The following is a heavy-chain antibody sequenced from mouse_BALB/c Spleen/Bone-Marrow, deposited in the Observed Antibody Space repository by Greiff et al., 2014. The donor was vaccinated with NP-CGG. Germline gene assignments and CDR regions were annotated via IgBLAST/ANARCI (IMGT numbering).Heavy chain of an antibody. V-gene: IGHV14-3*02. Sequence: VQLQQSGAELVKPGASVKLSCTASGFNIKDTYMHWAKQRPEQGLEWIGRIDPANGNTKYDPKFQGKATITADTSSNTAYLQLSSLTSEDTAVYYCARWEYYARDYWGQGTSVTVSS. J-gene: IGHJ4*01. CDR3: ARWEYYARDY. D-gene: IGHD4-1*01. CDR1: GFNIKDTY. CDR2: IDPANGNT.